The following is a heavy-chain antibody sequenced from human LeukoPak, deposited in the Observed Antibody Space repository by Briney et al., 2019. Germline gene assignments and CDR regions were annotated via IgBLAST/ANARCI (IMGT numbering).Heavy chain of an antibody. J-gene: IGHJ5*02. V-gene: IGHV1-46*01. CDR2: INPSGGST. D-gene: IGHD2-21*02. CDR3: ARERRGLAYCGGDCIT. Sequence: ASVTVSCKASGYTFTSYYMHWVRQAPGQGLEWMGIINPSGGSTSYAQKFQGRVTMTRDTSTSTVYMELSSLRSEDTAVYYCARERRGLAYCGGDCITWGQGTLVTVSS. CDR1: GYTFTSYY.